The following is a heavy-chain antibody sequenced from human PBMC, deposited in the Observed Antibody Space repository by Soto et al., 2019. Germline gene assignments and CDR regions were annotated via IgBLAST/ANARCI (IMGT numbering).Heavy chain of an antibody. CDR1: GFTFSSYG. J-gene: IGHJ4*02. D-gene: IGHD2-8*01. CDR2: ISYDGSNK. CDR3: ASELTLGYCTNGVCYDFDY. Sequence: QVQLVESGGGVVQPGRSLRLSCAASGFTFSSYGMHWVRQAPGKGLEWVAVISYDGSNKYYADSVKGRFTISRDNSKNTLYLQMNSLRAEDTAVYYCASELTLGYCTNGVCYDFDYWGQGTLVTVSS. V-gene: IGHV3-30*03.